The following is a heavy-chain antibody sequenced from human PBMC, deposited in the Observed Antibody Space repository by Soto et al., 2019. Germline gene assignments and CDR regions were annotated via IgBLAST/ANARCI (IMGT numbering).Heavy chain of an antibody. D-gene: IGHD3-22*01. CDR1: GGTFSSYA. CDR2: IIPIFGTA. Sequence: QVQLVQSGAEVKKPGSSVKVSCMATGGTFSSYAISWVRQAPGRGLEWMGGIIPIFGTANYAQKFQGRVTITADESTSTAYMELSSLRSEDTAVYYCAREADYYDSSGYWPDYWGQGTLVTVSS. CDR3: AREADYYDSSGYWPDY. V-gene: IGHV1-69*01. J-gene: IGHJ4*02.